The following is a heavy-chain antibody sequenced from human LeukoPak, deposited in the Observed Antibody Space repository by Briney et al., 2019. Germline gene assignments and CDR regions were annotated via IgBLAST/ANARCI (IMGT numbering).Heavy chain of an antibody. Sequence: SETLSLTCAVYGGSFSGYYWSWIRQPPGKGLEWIGEINHSGSTNYNPSLKSRVTISVDTSKNQFSLKLSSVTAADTAVYYCAREVGNIAVAGTRGGWFDPWGQGTLVTVSS. CDR3: AREVGNIAVAGTRGGWFDP. D-gene: IGHD6-19*01. CDR2: INHSGST. V-gene: IGHV4-34*01. J-gene: IGHJ5*02. CDR1: GGSFSGYY.